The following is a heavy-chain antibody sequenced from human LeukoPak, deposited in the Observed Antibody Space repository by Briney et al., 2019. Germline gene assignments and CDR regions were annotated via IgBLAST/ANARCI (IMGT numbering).Heavy chain of an antibody. V-gene: IGHV1-2*02. D-gene: IGHD3-3*01. CDR2: INPNSDGT. CDR3: ARPYDFWSGTYNWFDP. J-gene: IGHJ5*02. Sequence: ASVKVSCKASGYTFTSYGISWVRQAPGQGLEWMGWINPNSDGTNYAQKFQGRVTMTRDTSISTAYMELSRLKSDDTAVYYYARPYDFWSGTYNWFDPWGQGTLVTVSS. CDR1: GYTFTSYG.